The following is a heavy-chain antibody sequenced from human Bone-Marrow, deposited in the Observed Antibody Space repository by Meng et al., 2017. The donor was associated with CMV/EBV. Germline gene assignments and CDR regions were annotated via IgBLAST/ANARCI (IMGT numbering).Heavy chain of an antibody. D-gene: IGHD2-2*02. CDR1: GYIFSYRY. Sequence: ASVKVSCKASGYIFSYRYLHWVRQAPGQALEWMGWMNPNSGGTNYAQKFQGMVTMTRDTSISTAYMELSRLRSDDTAVYYCARDAPGEWYQLLYPFGSYGYYYYGMDVWGQGTTVTVSS. V-gene: IGHV1-2*02. CDR2: MNPNSGGT. CDR3: ARDAPGEWYQLLYPFGSYGYYYYGMDV. J-gene: IGHJ6*02.